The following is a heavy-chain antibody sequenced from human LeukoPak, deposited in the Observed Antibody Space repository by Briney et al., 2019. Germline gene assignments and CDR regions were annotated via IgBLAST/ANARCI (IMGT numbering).Heavy chain of an antibody. V-gene: IGHV4-39*01. CDR1: GGSIMSGYYY. Sequence: SETLSLTCTVSGGSIMSGYYYWGWIRQPPGKGLEWIGSIYYSGSTYYNPSLKSRVTIYEDTSKNQFSLKLSSVTAADTAVYYCARHGHPGSSWPNWSDPWGQGTLVTVSS. CDR3: ARHGHPGSSWPNWSDP. J-gene: IGHJ5*02. CDR2: IYYSGST. D-gene: IGHD6-13*01.